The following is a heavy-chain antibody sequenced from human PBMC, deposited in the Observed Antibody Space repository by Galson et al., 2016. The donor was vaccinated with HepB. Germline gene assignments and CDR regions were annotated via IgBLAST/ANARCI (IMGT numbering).Heavy chain of an antibody. J-gene: IGHJ2*01. Sequence: SLRLSCAASGFSFSIYGMHWVRQAPGKGLEWVAVVWYDASKEYYLDSVRGRFTISRDNFKNILYLQMNSLSAEDTAVYYCAKDGGSWYGFFDLWGRGTQVTVSS. CDR3: AKDGGSWYGFFDL. V-gene: IGHV3-33*06. D-gene: IGHD2-15*01. CDR2: VWYDASKE. CDR1: GFSFSIYG.